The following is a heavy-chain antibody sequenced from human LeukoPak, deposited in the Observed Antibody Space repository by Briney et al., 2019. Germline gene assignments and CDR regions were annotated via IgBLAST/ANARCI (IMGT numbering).Heavy chain of an antibody. Sequence: GGSLRLSCAASGFTVSSNYMSWVRQAPGKGLEWVSIIYSGGSTYYADSVKGRFTISRDNAKNSLYLQMNSLRAEDTAVYYCASSYSSGLSFDYWGQGTLVTVSS. D-gene: IGHD3-22*01. CDR3: ASSYSSGLSFDY. CDR2: IYSGGST. J-gene: IGHJ4*02. CDR1: GFTVSSNY. V-gene: IGHV3-66*01.